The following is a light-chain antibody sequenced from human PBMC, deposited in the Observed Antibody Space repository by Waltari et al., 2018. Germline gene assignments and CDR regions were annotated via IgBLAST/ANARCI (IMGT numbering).Light chain of an antibody. V-gene: IGLV3-1*01. J-gene: IGLJ2*01. Sequence: SYDLTQPPSVSVSPGETASITCSGDKLEDKYVSWYQQKPGQSPVLVMYRDNMRPSGIPERFSGSNSGNTATLTISWTQAMDEADFYCQAWDDSTVIFGGGTKLTVL. CDR3: QAWDDSTVI. CDR2: RDN. CDR1: KLEDKY.